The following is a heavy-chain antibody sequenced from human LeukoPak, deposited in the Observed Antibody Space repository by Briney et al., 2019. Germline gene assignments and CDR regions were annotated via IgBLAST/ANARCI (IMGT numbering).Heavy chain of an antibody. CDR1: GFTFSSYA. CDR3: ARGSVVVLAANDWFDP. Sequence: GGSLRLSCAASGFTFSSYAMHWVRQAPGKGLEWVAVISYDGSNKYYADSVKGRFTISRDNSKNTLYLQMNSLRAEDTAVYYCARGSVVVLAANDWFDPWGQGTLVTVSS. J-gene: IGHJ5*02. V-gene: IGHV3-30-3*01. CDR2: ISYDGSNK. D-gene: IGHD2-2*01.